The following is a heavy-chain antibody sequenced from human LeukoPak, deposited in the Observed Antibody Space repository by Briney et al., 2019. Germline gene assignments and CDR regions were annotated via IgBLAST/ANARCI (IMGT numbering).Heavy chain of an antibody. D-gene: IGHD3-22*01. CDR3: ARGYYYDSSGYQYYYGMDV. CDR2: ISAYNGNT. J-gene: IGHJ6*02. CDR1: GYTFTSYG. Sequence: PGASVKVSCKASGYTFTSYGISWVRQAPGQGLEWMGWISAYNGNTNYAQKLQGRVTMTTDTSTSTAYMELRSPRSDDTAVYYCARGYYYDSSGYQYYYGMDVWGQGTTVTVSS. V-gene: IGHV1-18*01.